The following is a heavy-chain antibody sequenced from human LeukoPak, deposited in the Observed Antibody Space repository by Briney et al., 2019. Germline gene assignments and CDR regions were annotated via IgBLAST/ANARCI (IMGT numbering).Heavy chain of an antibody. V-gene: IGHV4-59*01. D-gene: IGHD6-19*01. J-gene: IGHJ6*02. CDR1: DGSINSYY. CDR2: IYYNGNT. Sequence: SETLSLTCSVSDGSINSYYWNWIRRPPGKGLEWIGYIYYNGNTNYSPSLKSRVTMSVDTSKNLFSLKVSSVTAADTAVYYCARGVGSGWYSYYYYGMDVWGQGTTVTVSS. CDR3: ARGVGSGWYSYYYYGMDV.